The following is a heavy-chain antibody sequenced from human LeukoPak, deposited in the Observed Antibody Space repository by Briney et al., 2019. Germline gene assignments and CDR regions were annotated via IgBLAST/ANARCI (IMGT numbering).Heavy chain of an antibody. CDR3: ARDKGTAVAGTWFDP. D-gene: IGHD6-19*01. Sequence: SGTLSLTCTVSGGSISSGSYYWSWIRQPARKGLEWIGRIYTSGSTNYNPSLKSRVTISVDTSKNQFSLKLSSVTAADTAVYYCARDKGTAVAGTWFDPWGQGTLVTVSS. J-gene: IGHJ5*02. CDR1: GGSISSGSYY. CDR2: IYTSGST. V-gene: IGHV4-61*02.